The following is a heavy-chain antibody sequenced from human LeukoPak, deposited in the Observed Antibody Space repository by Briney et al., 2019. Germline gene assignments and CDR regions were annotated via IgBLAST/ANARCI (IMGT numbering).Heavy chain of an antibody. V-gene: IGHV3-48*03. CDR2: ISSSGSTI. Sequence: GGSLRLSCAASGFTFSSYEMNWVRQAPGKGLEWVSYISSSGSTIYYADSVKGRFTISRDNAKNSLYLQMNSLRAEDTAVYYCAGQRLEKYNWFDPWGQGTLVTVSS. CDR1: GFTFSSYE. D-gene: IGHD6-19*01. CDR3: AGQRLEKYNWFDP. J-gene: IGHJ5*02.